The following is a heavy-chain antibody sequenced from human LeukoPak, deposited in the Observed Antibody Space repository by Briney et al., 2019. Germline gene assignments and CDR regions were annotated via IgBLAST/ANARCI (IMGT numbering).Heavy chain of an antibody. V-gene: IGHV3-33*01. D-gene: IGHD6-19*01. CDR1: GFNFSSYG. Sequence: GGSLRLSCAASGFNFSSYGMHWVRQAPGKGLEWVTSVWFDGSNIYYADSVKGRVIISRDNSKSALYLQMNSLRAEDTAIYYCARDSLPMAVTGPFDHWGQGALVTVSS. CDR3: ARDSLPMAVTGPFDH. J-gene: IGHJ4*02. CDR2: VWFDGSNI.